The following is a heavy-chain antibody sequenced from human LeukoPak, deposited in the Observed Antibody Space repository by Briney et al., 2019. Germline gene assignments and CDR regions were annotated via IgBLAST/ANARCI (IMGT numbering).Heavy chain of an antibody. J-gene: IGHJ6*03. D-gene: IGHD1-26*01. Sequence: GGSLRLSCAASGFTVSSNYMSWVRQAPGKGLEWVSVIYSGGSTYYADSVQGRFTISRDNSKNTLYLQMNSLRAEDTAVYYCAKGHGWEASYYYYYMDVWGKGTTVTISS. CDR3: AKGHGWEASYYYYYMDV. V-gene: IGHV3-66*01. CDR2: IYSGGST. CDR1: GFTVSSNY.